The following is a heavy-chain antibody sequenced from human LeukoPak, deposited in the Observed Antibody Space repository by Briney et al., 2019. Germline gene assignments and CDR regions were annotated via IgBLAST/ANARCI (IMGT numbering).Heavy chain of an antibody. D-gene: IGHD3-10*01. V-gene: IGHV1-46*01. J-gene: IGHJ3*01. CDR3: ARDRGVWAFDV. CDR2: INTSGGST. Sequence: ASVKVSCKASGYRFTSYYMHWIRQAPGQGLEWMGVINTSGGSTSYEQKFQDRVTMTRDTSITTAYMELNRLRSDDTAVYYCARDRGVWAFDVWGQGTMVTVSS. CDR1: GYRFTSYY.